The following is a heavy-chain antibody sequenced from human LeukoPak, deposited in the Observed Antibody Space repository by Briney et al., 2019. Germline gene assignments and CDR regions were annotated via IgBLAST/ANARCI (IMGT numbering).Heavy chain of an antibody. CDR1: GFTFSEDW. V-gene: IGHV3-21*01. J-gene: IGHJ3*02. D-gene: IGHD3-22*01. Sequence: PGGSLRLSCAASGFTFSEDWMSWVRQAPGKGLEWVSSISSSSSYIYYADSVKGRFTISRDNAKNSLYLQMNSLRAEDTAVYYCVGSYDSSGYYHDAFDIWGQGTMVTVSS. CDR2: ISSSSSYI. CDR3: VGSYDSSGYYHDAFDI.